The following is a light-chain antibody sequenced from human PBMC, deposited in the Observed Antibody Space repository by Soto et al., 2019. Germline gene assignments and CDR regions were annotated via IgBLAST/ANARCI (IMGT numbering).Light chain of an antibody. J-gene: IGKJ2*01. CDR1: HAISNY. CDR2: ATS. V-gene: IGKV1-27*01. Sequence: DIPMTQSPSSLSASVGDRVTITCRASHAISNYLAWYQQKPGKVPKLLIYATSTLQSGVPSRFSGRVSGTDFTLTISSLQPEDAASYYCQKYNRVPYTFGQGTKLEI. CDR3: QKYNRVPYT.